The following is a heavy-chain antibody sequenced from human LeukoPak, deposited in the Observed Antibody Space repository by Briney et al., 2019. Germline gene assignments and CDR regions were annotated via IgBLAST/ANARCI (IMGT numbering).Heavy chain of an antibody. D-gene: IGHD3-10*01. CDR2: ISLRGDT. CDR1: GDSISNTNYY. V-gene: IGHV4-39*07. J-gene: IGHJ3*02. CDR3: ASYYAPWRAFDI. Sequence: KPSETLSLTCTVSGDSISNTNYYWVWIRQPPGKGLEWIGSISLRGDTYYDPSLKSRVTMSVDTSRNQFSLTMTSVTAADTAVYYCASYYAPWRAFDIWGQGTMVTVSS.